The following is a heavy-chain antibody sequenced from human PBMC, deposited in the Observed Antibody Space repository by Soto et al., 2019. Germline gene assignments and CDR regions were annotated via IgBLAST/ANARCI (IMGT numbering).Heavy chain of an antibody. CDR1: GGTFSSYA. CDR2: IIPIFGTA. V-gene: IGHV1-69*13. CDR3: AESSYYDILTGYYPDYYYYGMDV. Sequence: GASVKVSCKASGGTFSSYAISWVRQAPGQGLEWMGGIIPIFGTANYAQKFQGRVTITADESTSTAYMELSSLRSEDTAVYYCAESSYYDILTGYYPDYYYYGMDVWGQGTTVTVS. D-gene: IGHD3-9*01. J-gene: IGHJ6*02.